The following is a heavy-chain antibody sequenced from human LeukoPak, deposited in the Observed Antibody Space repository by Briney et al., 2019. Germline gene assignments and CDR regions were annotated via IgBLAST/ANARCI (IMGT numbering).Heavy chain of an antibody. Sequence: GGSLRLSCAASGFTFSSYSMNWVRQAPGKGLEWVSYISSSSSTIYYADSVKGRFTISRDNAKNSLYLQMNSLRAEDTAVYYCARRIVVVPAAIWSVMDVWGKGTTVTVSS. CDR3: ARRIVVVPAAIWSVMDV. J-gene: IGHJ6*03. D-gene: IGHD2-2*01. CDR1: GFTFSSYS. CDR2: ISSSSSTI. V-gene: IGHV3-48*01.